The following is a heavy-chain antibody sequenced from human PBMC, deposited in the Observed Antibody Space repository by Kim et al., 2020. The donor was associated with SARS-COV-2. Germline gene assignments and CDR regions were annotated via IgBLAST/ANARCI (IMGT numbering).Heavy chain of an antibody. J-gene: IGHJ4*02. CDR1: GFTFDDYA. D-gene: IGHD6-19*01. CDR2: ISRDGGEI. V-gene: IGHV3-43*02. CDR3: ARGQQWLIIN. Sequence: GGSLRLSCEASGFTFDDYAIHWVRQGPGKGLEWVSLISRDGGEIKYADSVEGRFTISRDNSKKSVYLQMNSLRSEDTALYYCARGQQWLIINWGQGTQVTVSS.